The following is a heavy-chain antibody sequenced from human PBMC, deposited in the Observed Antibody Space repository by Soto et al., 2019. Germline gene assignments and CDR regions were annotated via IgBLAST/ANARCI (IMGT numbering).Heavy chain of an antibody. CDR2: ILFDVRNK. CDR3: ASTGPS. CDR1: GFTFSCYG. J-gene: IGHJ5*02. Sequence: GGSLRLSCASSGFTFSCYGMHWVRQATGKGLEWEGVILFDVRNKFYAASVAGRYTISRDNSKNTVSLQMNSLRDEDSAAYYCASTGPSWGQGTLVTVSS. V-gene: IGHV3-33*01.